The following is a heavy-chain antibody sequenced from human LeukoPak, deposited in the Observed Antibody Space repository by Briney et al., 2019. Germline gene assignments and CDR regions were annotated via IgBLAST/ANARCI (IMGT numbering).Heavy chain of an antibody. D-gene: IGHD6-6*01. V-gene: IGHV4-34*01. CDR1: GGSFSGYY. CDR3: ARSAARRFFAY. CDR2: INHSRST. J-gene: IGHJ4*02. Sequence: SETLSLTCAVYGGSFSGYYWSWIRQPPGKGMEWIGEINHSRSTNYNPSLKSRVTISVDTSKNQFSLKLSSVTAADTAVYYCARSAARRFFAYWGQGTLVTVSS.